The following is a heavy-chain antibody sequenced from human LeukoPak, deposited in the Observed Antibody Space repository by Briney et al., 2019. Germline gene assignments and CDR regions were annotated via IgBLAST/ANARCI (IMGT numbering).Heavy chain of an antibody. CDR2: ISAGGGST. Sequence: GGSLRLSCAASGFTFSSYATAWVRQAPGKGLVWVSVISAGGGSTYYADSVKGRFTISRDNSKNTLYLQMNSLRAEDTAVYYCANSPNTIFGVVISYYFDYWGQGTLVTVSS. CDR3: ANSPNTIFGVVISYYFDY. CDR1: GFTFSSYA. V-gene: IGHV3-23*01. D-gene: IGHD3-3*01. J-gene: IGHJ4*02.